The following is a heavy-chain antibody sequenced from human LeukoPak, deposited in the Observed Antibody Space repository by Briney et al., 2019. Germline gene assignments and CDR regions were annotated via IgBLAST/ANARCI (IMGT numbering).Heavy chain of an antibody. CDR1: GLNFDDSA. J-gene: IGHJ4*02. CDR3: AKESGKFDY. CDR2: ISADGGST. Sequence: GGSLRLSCVASGLNFDDSAMHWVRHAPGQGMEWVSLISADGGSTFSADSVKGRFSISRDNSKNSLYLQMNSLRSEDTAMYYCAKESGKFDYWGQGTLVAVSS. V-gene: IGHV3-43*02.